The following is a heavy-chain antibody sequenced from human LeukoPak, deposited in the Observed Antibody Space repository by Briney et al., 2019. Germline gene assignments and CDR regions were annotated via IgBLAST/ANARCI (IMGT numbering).Heavy chain of an antibody. J-gene: IGHJ4*02. Sequence: GGPLRLPCAASGFTFGSFDMNWVRQAPGKGLEWVSYISSSGRAIYYADSVEGRFTISRDNAKNSLYLQMNSLRAEDTAVYFCARADYWGQGTLVTVSS. V-gene: IGHV3-48*03. CDR1: GFTFGSFD. CDR2: ISSSGRAI. CDR3: ARADY.